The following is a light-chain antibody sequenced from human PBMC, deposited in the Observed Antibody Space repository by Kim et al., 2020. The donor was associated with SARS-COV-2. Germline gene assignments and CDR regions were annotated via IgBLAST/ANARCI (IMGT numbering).Light chain of an antibody. J-gene: IGKJ2*01. Sequence: SGSVGDRVTVTCRASQSISSSLAWYQQKPGKAPNLLIYKASTLESGVPSRFSGSGSGTEFTLTISSLQPDDFATYYCQQYNSYLVTFGQGTKLEI. V-gene: IGKV1-5*03. CDR3: QQYNSYLVT. CDR2: KAS. CDR1: QSISSS.